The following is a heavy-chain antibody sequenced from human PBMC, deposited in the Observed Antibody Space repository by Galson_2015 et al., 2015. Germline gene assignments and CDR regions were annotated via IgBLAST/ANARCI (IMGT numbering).Heavy chain of an antibody. CDR1: GFTFSSYG. D-gene: IGHD3-10*02. CDR2: IWYDGSNK. J-gene: IGHJ4*02. CDR3: ARDPCSRSSGCLYFDY. V-gene: IGHV3-33*01. Sequence: RLSCAASGFTFSSYGVHWVRQAPGKGLEWVAVIWYDGSNKYYADSVKGRFTISRDNSKNTLYLQMNSLRAEDTAVYYCARDPCSRSSGCLYFDYWGQGTLVTVSS.